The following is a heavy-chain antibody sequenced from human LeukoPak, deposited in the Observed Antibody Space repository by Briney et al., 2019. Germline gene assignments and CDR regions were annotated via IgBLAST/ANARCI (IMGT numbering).Heavy chain of an antibody. CDR3: ARDGQDYGDYFWYFDY. J-gene: IGHJ4*02. CDR1: GNTFTSYY. Sequence: GASVKVSCKASGNTFTSYYMHWVRQAPGQGLEWMGIINPSGGSTSYAQKFQGRVTMTRDTSTSTVYMELSSLRSEDTAVYYCARDGQDYGDYFWYFDYWGQGTLVTVSS. CDR2: INPSGGST. D-gene: IGHD4-17*01. V-gene: IGHV1-46*01.